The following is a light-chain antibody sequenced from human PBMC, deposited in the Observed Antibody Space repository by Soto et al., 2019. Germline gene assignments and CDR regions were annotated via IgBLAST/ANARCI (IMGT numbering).Light chain of an antibody. Sequence: DIQMTQSPSSLSASVGDSVTITCRASQNIKTYLNWYQQKPGKAPKLLIYDASSLESGVPSRFSGSGSGTEFTLTISSLQPDDFATYYCQQYNSYWTFGQGTKVDI. CDR2: DAS. J-gene: IGKJ1*01. CDR3: QQYNSYWT. CDR1: QNIKTY. V-gene: IGKV1-5*01.